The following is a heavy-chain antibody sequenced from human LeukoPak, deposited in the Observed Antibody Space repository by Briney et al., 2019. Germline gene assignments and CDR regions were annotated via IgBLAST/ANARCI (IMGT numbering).Heavy chain of an antibody. CDR3: ARSRKAIAAAGTGDYYYYYMDV. CDR2: IIPIFGTA. D-gene: IGHD6-13*01. V-gene: IGHV1-69*06. Sequence: ASVTVSCKASGGTFSSYAISWVRQAPGQGLEWMGGIIPIFGTANYAQKFQGRVTITADKSTSTAYMELSSLRSEDTAVYYCARSRKAIAAAGTGDYYYYYMDVWGKGTTVTVSS. CDR1: GGTFSSYA. J-gene: IGHJ6*03.